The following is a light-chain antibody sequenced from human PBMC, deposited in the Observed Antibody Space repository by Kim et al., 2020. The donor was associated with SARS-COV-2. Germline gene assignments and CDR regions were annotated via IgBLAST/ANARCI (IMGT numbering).Light chain of an antibody. CDR1: SGINVGTYR. CDR3: MIWHCSTCV. J-gene: IGLJ7*01. CDR2: YKSDSDK. Sequence: QPVLTQPSSLSASPGASASLTCTLRSGINVGTYRIYWYQQKPGSPPQYLLRYKSDSDKQQGSGVPSRFSGSKDASANAGILLISGHQSEDEADYYCMIWHCSTCVFSGATQLTFL. V-gene: IGLV5-45*02.